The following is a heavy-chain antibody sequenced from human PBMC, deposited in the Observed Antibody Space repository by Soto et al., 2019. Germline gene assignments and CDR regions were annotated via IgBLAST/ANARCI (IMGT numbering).Heavy chain of an antibody. CDR3: ARVFGFGGMDV. D-gene: IGHD3-10*01. Sequence: SETLSLTCTVSGGSMNNFYWSWIRQPPGKGLEWIGYVSYSDSSNYNPSLRSRVTISVDTSKNQFSLKLSSVTAADTAVYYCARVFGFGGMDVWGQGTTVTVSS. J-gene: IGHJ6*02. CDR1: GGSMNNFY. CDR2: VSYSDSS. V-gene: IGHV4-59*12.